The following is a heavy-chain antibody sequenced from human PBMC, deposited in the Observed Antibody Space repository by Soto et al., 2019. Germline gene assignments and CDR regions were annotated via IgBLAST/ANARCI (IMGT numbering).Heavy chain of an antibody. J-gene: IGHJ4*02. D-gene: IGHD2-8*01. V-gene: IGHV3-11*04. CDR1: GFSFSDYF. CDR3: AITRFHYGVY. CDR2: ISSSGGAT. Sequence: QVQLVESGGGLVEPGGSLRLSCAISGFSFSDYFMSWIRQAPGKGLEWISEISSSGGATFYSESLKGRFTISRDNAKDILYLEMNSLRPADTAVYSCAITRFHYGVYWGQGAPVTVS.